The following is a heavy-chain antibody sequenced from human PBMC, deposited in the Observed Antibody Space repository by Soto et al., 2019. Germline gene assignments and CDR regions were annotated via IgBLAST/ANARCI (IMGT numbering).Heavy chain of an antibody. CDR1: GGSFSGYY. CDR3: ARGSIYGSGWYVDYFDY. CDR2: INHSGST. Sequence: SETLSLTCAVYGGSFSGYYWSWIRQPPGKGLEWIGEINHSGSTNYNPSLKSRVTISVDTSKNQFSLKLSSVTAADTAVYYCARGSIYGSGWYVDYFDYWGQGTPVTVS. J-gene: IGHJ4*02. V-gene: IGHV4-34*01. D-gene: IGHD6-19*01.